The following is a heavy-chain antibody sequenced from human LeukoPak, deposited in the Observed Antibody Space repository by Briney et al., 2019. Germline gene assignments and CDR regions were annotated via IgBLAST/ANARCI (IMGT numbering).Heavy chain of an antibody. CDR1: GGSISSYY. Sequence: SETLSLTCTVSGGSISSYYWSWIRQPPGKGLEWIGYMYYSGSTNYNPSLKSRVTISVDTSKNQFSLKLSSVTAADTAVYYCARAGSGYSFDIWGQGTMVTVSS. CDR3: ARAGSGYSFDI. V-gene: IGHV4-59*01. CDR2: MYYSGST. D-gene: IGHD3-22*01. J-gene: IGHJ3*02.